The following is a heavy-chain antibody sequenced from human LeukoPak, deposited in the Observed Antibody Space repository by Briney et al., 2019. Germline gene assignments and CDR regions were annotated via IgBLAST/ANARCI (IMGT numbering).Heavy chain of an antibody. V-gene: IGHV3-15*01. Sequence: GSLRLSCAASGFTFSNAWMSWVRQAPGKGLEWVGRIKSKTDGGTTDYAAPVKGRFTISRDDSKNTLYLQMNRLKTEDTAMYYCTTDAYCGGDCYSPWGQGTLVTVSS. CDR2: IKSKTDGGTT. CDR3: TTDAYCGGDCYSP. J-gene: IGHJ5*02. CDR1: GFTFSNAW. D-gene: IGHD2-21*02.